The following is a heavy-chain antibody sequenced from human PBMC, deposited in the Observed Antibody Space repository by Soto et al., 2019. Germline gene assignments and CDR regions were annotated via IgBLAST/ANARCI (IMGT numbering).Heavy chain of an antibody. D-gene: IGHD4-17*01. V-gene: IGHV3-30*18. Sequence: QVQLVESGGGVVQPGRSLRLSCAASGFTFSSYGMHWVRQAPGKGLEWVAVISYDGSNKYYADSVKGRFTISRDNSKNTLYLQMNSLRAEDTAVYYCAKDRGTVTKTYYYYGMDVWGQGTTVTFSS. J-gene: IGHJ6*02. CDR3: AKDRGTVTKTYYYYGMDV. CDR1: GFTFSSYG. CDR2: ISYDGSNK.